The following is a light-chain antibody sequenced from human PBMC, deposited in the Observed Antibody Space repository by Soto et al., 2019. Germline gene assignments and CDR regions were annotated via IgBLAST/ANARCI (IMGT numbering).Light chain of an antibody. CDR3: CSYAGSSYYV. CDR1: SSDVGCNNL. CDR2: DGS. J-gene: IGLJ1*01. Sequence: QSALTQPASVSGSPGQWVTISCTGTSSDVGCNNLVSWYQHRPGKAPNFILYDGSKRPSGVSSRFCGAKSGNAASVTISGRQADDEDYYYGCSYAGSSYYVFGSGTKVTVL. V-gene: IGLV2-23*01.